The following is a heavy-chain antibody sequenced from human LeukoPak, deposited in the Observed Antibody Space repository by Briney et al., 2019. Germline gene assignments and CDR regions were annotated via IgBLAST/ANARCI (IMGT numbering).Heavy chain of an antibody. CDR1: GGSISSYY. CDR3: TRLSHVAGAPKVSWFDP. CDR2: IYRSGTT. J-gene: IGHJ5*02. Sequence: KTSETLSLTCTVSGGSISSYYWSWIRQPPGKGLEWIGSIYRSGTTYYNPSLKSRLTMSVDTSKNQFSLKLTSVTAADTAMYYCTRLSHVAGAPKVSWFDPWGQGTPVTVSS. D-gene: IGHD1-26*01. V-gene: IGHV4-59*04.